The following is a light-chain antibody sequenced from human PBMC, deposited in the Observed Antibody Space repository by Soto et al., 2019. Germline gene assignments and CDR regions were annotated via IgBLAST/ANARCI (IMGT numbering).Light chain of an antibody. CDR3: QQYGSSPT. V-gene: IGKV3-20*01. CDR1: QSVSSSY. J-gene: IGKJ4*01. Sequence: EIVLTQSPRTLSLSPGERATLSCRASQSVSSSYLAWYQQKPGQPPRLLIYGASSRATGIPDRFSGSGSGTDFNFTISRLEPEDFAVYYCQQYGSSPTFGGGTKVYIK. CDR2: GAS.